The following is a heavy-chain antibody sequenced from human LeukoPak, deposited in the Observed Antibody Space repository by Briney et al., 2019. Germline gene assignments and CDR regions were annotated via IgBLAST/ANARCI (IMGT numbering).Heavy chain of an antibody. CDR3: ARGSVYYYYMDV. CDR1: GFTVSSNY. J-gene: IGHJ6*03. CDR2: IYSGGST. V-gene: IGHV3-53*01. Sequence: PGGSLRLSCAASGFTVSSNYMSWVRQAPGKGLEWVSVIYSGGSTYYADSVKSRFTISRDNSKNTLYLQMNSLRAEDTAVYYCARGSVYYYYMDVWGKGTTVTVSS.